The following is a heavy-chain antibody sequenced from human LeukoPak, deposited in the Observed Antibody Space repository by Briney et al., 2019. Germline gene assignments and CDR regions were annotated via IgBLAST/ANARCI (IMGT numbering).Heavy chain of an antibody. J-gene: IGHJ4*02. V-gene: IGHV1-69*13. D-gene: IGHD4-11*01. Sequence: SVTVSCTASGGTFSSYAISWVRQAPGQGLEWMGGIIPIFGTANYAQKFQGRVTITADESTSTAYMELSSLRSEDTAVYYCARESVGGLSTQYYFDYWGQGTLVTVSS. CDR1: GGTFSSYA. CDR2: IIPIFGTA. CDR3: ARESVGGLSTQYYFDY.